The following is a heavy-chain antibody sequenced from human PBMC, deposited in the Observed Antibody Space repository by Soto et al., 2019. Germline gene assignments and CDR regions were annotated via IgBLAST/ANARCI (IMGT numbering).Heavy chain of an antibody. CDR2: ISHSGIT. CDR1: GGSITSANW. V-gene: IGHV4-4*03. CDR3: ARVLRGWFDP. J-gene: IGHJ5*02. Sequence: PETLSLTCAVSGGSITSANWWTWVRQPPGGGLEWIGEISHSGITNYKASLKSRVTMSVDKTKNDVSLKLTSVTAADTAVYYCARVLRGWFDPWGQGTPVTVSS.